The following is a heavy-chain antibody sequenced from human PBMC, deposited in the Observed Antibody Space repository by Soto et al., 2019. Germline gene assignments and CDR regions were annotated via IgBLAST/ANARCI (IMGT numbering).Heavy chain of an antibody. Sequence: SETLSLTCAVSGVSISSGNWWTWVRQTPQRGLEYIGEIFHDGTANYYPSFERRVAISVDTSKNQFTLKLTSVTAADTAIYFCARLVYDTRLNYMYFDFWGQGALVTVSS. CDR1: GVSISSGNW. CDR3: ARLVYDTRLNYMYFDF. CDR2: IFHDGTA. J-gene: IGHJ4*02. V-gene: IGHV4-4*02. D-gene: IGHD2-8*01.